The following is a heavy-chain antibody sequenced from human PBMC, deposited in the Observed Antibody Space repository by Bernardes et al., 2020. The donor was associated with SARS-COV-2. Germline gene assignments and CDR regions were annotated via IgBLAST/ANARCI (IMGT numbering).Heavy chain of an antibody. CDR1: GGSMSSGVYY. J-gene: IGHJ4*02. CDR3: ARESPVAAAALPLDY. V-gene: IGHV4-31*11. D-gene: IGHD6-13*01. CDR2: IYYSGST. Sequence: SETLSLTCAVSGGSMSSGVYYWSWIRQHPGKGLEWIGYIYYSGSTYYNPSLKSRLTISVDTSKNQFSLTLSSVTAADTALYYCARESPVAAAALPLDYWGQGTLVTVSS.